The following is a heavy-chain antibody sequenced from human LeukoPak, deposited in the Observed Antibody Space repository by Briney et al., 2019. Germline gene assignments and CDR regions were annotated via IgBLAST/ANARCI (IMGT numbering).Heavy chain of an antibody. CDR3: ARDGATHNYYYYMDV. Sequence: GGSLRLTCAASGFTFSIYSMSWVRQAPGKGLEWVSSIRSSSSYIYYADSVKGRFTISRDNSKNTLYLQMNSLRAEDTAVYYCARDGATHNYYYYMDVWGKGTTVTVSS. CDR2: IRSSSSYI. D-gene: IGHD2-15*01. V-gene: IGHV3-21*01. CDR1: GFTFSIYS. J-gene: IGHJ6*03.